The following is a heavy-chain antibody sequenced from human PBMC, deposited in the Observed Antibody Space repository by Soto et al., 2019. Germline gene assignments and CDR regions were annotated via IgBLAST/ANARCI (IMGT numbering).Heavy chain of an antibody. D-gene: IGHD6-19*01. CDR1: VFTFISYA. Sequence: PGWSLRLSCASSVFTFISYAMSWVRQAPGKGLEWVSAISGSGGSTYYADSVKGRFTISRDNSKNTLYLQMNSLRAEDTAVYYCANGGIAVAVLGYWGQGTLVTVSS. J-gene: IGHJ4*02. CDR2: ISGSGGST. CDR3: ANGGIAVAVLGY. V-gene: IGHV3-23*01.